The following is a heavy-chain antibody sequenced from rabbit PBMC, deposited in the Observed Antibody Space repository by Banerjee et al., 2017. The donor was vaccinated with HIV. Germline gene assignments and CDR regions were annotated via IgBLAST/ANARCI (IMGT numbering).Heavy chain of an antibody. J-gene: IGHJ4*01. V-gene: IGHV1S40*01. Sequence: QSLEESGGDLVKPEGSLTLTCTASGFSFSNKYVMCWVRQAPGKGLELIACINTSSGNTVYASWAKGRFTISKTSSTTVTLQMTSLTAADTATYFCARDRVGDAAGYLDLWGQGTLVTVS. CDR1: GFSFSNKYV. CDR2: INTSSGNT. D-gene: IGHD6-1*01. CDR3: ARDRVGDAAGYLDL.